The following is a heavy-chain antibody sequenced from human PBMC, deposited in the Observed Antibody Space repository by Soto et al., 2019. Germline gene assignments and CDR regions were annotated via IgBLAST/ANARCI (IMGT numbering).Heavy chain of an antibody. CDR2: ISSASSET. CDR3: ARVAY. Sequence: GGSLRLSCAASGFTFRSYEMNWVRQVPGKGLEWVASISSASSETWYADSVKGRFIISRDNAQNSLFLQMNTLRPEDSAIYYCARVAYWGPGTQVTVSS. J-gene: IGHJ4*02. V-gene: IGHV3-21*04. CDR1: GFTFRSYE.